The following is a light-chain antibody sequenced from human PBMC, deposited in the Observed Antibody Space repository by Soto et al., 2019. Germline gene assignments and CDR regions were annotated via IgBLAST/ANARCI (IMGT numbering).Light chain of an antibody. Sequence: EIVLTQSPATLSLSPGERATLSCRASQSISPYLAWYQHKPGQAPRLLIYDASNRATGIPARFSGSGSGTDFTLTISSLEPEDFAVYYCQQRKNWPLTFGGGTKVEIK. CDR3: QQRKNWPLT. CDR1: QSISPY. J-gene: IGKJ4*01. V-gene: IGKV3-11*01. CDR2: DAS.